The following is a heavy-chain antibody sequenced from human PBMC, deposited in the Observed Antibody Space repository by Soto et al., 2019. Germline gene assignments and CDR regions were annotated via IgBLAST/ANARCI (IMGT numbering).Heavy chain of an antibody. CDR1: GYTFISYG. Sequence: QVQLVQSGAEVKKPGASVKVSCKASGYTFISYGISWVRQAPGQGLEWMGWITAYNGNTNYAQKLQGRVTMTTDTSTSTAYMELRSLRSDDTAVYYCARGGGYSGYDYYCYYGMDVWGQGTTVTVSS. CDR2: ITAYNGNT. V-gene: IGHV1-18*01. CDR3: ARGGGYSGYDYYCYYGMDV. D-gene: IGHD5-12*01. J-gene: IGHJ6*02.